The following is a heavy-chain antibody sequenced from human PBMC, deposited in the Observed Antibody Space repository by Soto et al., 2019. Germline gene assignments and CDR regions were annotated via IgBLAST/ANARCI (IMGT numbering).Heavy chain of an antibody. CDR1: GFTFSNAW. V-gene: IGHV3-15*01. Sequence: GGSLRLSCAASGFTFSNAWMSWVRQAPGKGLEWVGRIKSKTDGWTTDYAAPVKGRFTISRDDSKNTLYLQMNSLKTEDTAEDYWNTDRGGQVVGPDAIFDYWGQGTMVTVSS. J-gene: IGHJ4*02. CDR3: NTDRGGQVVGPDAIFDY. CDR2: IKSKTDGWTT. D-gene: IGHD2-2*01.